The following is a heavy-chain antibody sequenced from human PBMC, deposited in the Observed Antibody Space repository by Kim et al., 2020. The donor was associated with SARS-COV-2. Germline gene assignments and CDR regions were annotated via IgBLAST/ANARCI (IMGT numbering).Heavy chain of an antibody. D-gene: IGHD3-3*01. V-gene: IGHV4-34*01. J-gene: IGHJ6*02. CDR2: INHSGST. CDR3: ARGYRVVPLEWQRDYYYYGMDV. CDR1: GGSFSGYY. Sequence: SETLSLTCAVYGGSFSGYYWGWIRQPPGKGLEWIGEINHSGSTNYNPSLKSRDTISVDTSKNQRSLKLSSVTAADTAVYYCARGYRVVPLEWQRDYYYYGMDVWGQGTTVTVSS.